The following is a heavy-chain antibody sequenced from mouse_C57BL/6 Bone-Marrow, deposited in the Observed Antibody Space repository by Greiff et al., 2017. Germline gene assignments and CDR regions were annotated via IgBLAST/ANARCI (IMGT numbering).Heavy chain of an antibody. Sequence: VQLQQSGGGLVKPGGSLKLSCAASGFTFSDYGMHWVRQAPEKGLEWVAYISSGSSTIYYADTVKGRFTISRDNAKNTLFLQMTSLRSEDTAMYYCARDGYYGSSLYYAMDYWGQGTSVTVSS. CDR3: ARDGYYGSSLYYAMDY. D-gene: IGHD1-1*01. V-gene: IGHV5-17*01. CDR2: ISSGSSTI. CDR1: GFTFSDYG. J-gene: IGHJ4*01.